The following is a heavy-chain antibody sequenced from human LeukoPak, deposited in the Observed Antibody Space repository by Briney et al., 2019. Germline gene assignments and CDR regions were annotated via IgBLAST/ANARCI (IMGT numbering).Heavy chain of an antibody. CDR3: ASGAYYHDF. Sequence: GGSLRLSCAASGFTLSSYWMHWVREGPRKGLVWVYSINSDGSRTEYADSVKGRFLIARDNAKNTLYMQMNILRAEDTAVYYCASGAYYHDFWGQGTLVTVSS. V-gene: IGHV3-74*03. CDR2: INSDGSRT. J-gene: IGHJ4*02. D-gene: IGHD3-22*01. CDR1: GFTLSSYW.